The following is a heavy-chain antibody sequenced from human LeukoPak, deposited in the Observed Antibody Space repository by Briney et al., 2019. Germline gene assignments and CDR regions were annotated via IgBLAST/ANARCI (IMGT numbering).Heavy chain of an antibody. CDR1: GFTFSSYA. Sequence: GGSLRLSCAASGFTFSSYAMHWVRQAPGKGLEWVAVISYDGSNKYYADSVKGRFTISRDNAKSSLYLQMNSLRAEDTAVYYCARGDGSNRWYDYWGQGTLVTVSS. CDR2: ISYDGSNK. CDR3: ARGDGSNRWYDY. J-gene: IGHJ4*02. D-gene: IGHD6-13*01. V-gene: IGHV3-30-3*01.